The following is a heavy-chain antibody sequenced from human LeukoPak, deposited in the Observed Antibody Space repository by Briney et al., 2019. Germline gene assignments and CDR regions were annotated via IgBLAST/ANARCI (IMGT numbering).Heavy chain of an antibody. CDR2: IYYTGST. Sequence: SETLSLTCTVSGGSISTYYWSWIRQPPGKGLEWIGFIYYTGSTNYNPSLKSRVTILVDTSKNQFSLKLTSVTAADTAVYYCARHEGGGGVLRFDPWGQGTLVTVSS. V-gene: IGHV4-59*08. CDR3: ARHEGGGGVLRFDP. CDR1: GGSISTYY. J-gene: IGHJ5*02. D-gene: IGHD3-3*01.